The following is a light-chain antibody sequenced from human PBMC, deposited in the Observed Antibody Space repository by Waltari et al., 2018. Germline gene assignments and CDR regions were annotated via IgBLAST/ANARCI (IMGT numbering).Light chain of an antibody. Sequence: DIVMTQSPDSLAVSLGERATMNCKSSQTISQSSTNKKYLAWYQQKPGQPPRLHIYWASTPDSVVPGRFSGSGSGSDFPLTITSLQAEDVAVYYCQQYFTTPTFGGGTKVEIK. CDR2: WAS. V-gene: IGKV4-1*01. CDR3: QQYFTTPT. CDR1: QTISQSSTNKKY. J-gene: IGKJ4*01.